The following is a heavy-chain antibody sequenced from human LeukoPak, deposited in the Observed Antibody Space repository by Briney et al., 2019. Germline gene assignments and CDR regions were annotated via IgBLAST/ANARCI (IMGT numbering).Heavy chain of an antibody. CDR2: ISAYNGNT. CDR3: VRDDFWSGYYPFDY. Sequence: GASVKVSCKASGYTFTSYGISWVRQAPGQGLEWMGWISAYNGNTNYAQKLQGRVTMTTDTSTSTAYMELRSLRSDDTAVYYCVRDDFWSGYYPFDYWGQGTLVTVSS. CDR1: GYTFTSYG. D-gene: IGHD3-3*01. J-gene: IGHJ4*02. V-gene: IGHV1-18*01.